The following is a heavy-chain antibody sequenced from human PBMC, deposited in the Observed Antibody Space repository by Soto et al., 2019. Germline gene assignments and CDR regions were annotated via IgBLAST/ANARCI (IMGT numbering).Heavy chain of an antibody. CDR2: INSDGSST. J-gene: IGHJ4*02. CDR3: AIRASYYDSSGYFDY. V-gene: IGHV3-74*01. D-gene: IGHD3-22*01. CDR1: GFTFSSYW. Sequence: GGSLRLSCAAAGFTFSSYWMHWVRQAPGKGLVWVSRINSDGSSTSYADSVKGRFTISRDNAKNTLYLQMNSLRAEDTAVYYCAIRASYYDSSGYFDYWGQGTLVTVSS.